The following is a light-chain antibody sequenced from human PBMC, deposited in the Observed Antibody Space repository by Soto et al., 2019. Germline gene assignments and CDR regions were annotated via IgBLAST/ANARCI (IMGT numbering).Light chain of an antibody. J-gene: IGLJ1*01. Sequence: SYALAQPPSVSVAPGQSARITCGGDKIGRKSVHWYQQKPGQAPVLVVFDDRDRPSGIPERFSGSNSENTATLTISRVEAGDEADYYCQVWDSVTDPNYVFGPGTKVTVL. CDR2: DDR. CDR3: QVWDSVTDPNYV. CDR1: KIGRKS. V-gene: IGLV3-21*02.